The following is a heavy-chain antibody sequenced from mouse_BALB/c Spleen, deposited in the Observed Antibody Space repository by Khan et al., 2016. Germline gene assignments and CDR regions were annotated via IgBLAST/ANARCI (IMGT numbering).Heavy chain of an antibody. CDR2: ISYSGST. J-gene: IGHJ4*01. V-gene: IGHV3-2*02. CDR1: GYSITSDYA. D-gene: IGHD1-2*01. CDR3: ARTPTAYYTMDY. Sequence: EVQLQELGPGLVKPSQSLSLTCTVTGYSITSDYAWNWIRQFPGNKLEWMGYISYSGSTRYYPSLKSRISITRDPSKNQFFLQLNSVTTEDTATYYCARTPTAYYTMDYWGQGTSVTVSS.